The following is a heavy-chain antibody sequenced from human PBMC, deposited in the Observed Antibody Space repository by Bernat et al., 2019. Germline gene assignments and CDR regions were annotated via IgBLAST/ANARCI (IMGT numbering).Heavy chain of an antibody. Sequence: QVQLVESGGGVVQPGRSLRLSCAASGFPFSSYGMYWVRQAPGKGLEWVAVNTYDGSKKYYVDSVKGRFTISRDNSKNTLYLQMNSLRAEDTAVYYCAKGVVGTTGSDYWGQGTLVTVSS. CDR3: AKGVVGTTGSDY. J-gene: IGHJ4*02. CDR1: GFPFSSYG. D-gene: IGHD1-26*01. V-gene: IGHV3-30*18. CDR2: NTYDGSKK.